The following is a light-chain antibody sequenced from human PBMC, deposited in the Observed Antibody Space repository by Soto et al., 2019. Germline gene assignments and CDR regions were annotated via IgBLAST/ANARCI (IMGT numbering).Light chain of an antibody. Sequence: QCALTQPASVSGSPGQSITISCPGTSSDVGSYNLVSWYQQHPGKAPKLMIYDVSNRPSGVSSRFSGSKSDNTASLTISGLQAEDEADYYCSSYTTSSTEIFGTGTKVTVL. CDR3: SSYTTSSTEI. V-gene: IGLV2-14*02. CDR2: DVS. J-gene: IGLJ1*01. CDR1: SSDVGSYNL.